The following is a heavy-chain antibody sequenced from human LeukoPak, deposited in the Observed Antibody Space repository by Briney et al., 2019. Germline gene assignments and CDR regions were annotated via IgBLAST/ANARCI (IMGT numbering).Heavy chain of an antibody. CDR3: AKFPPIYCSGGSCPHWFDP. D-gene: IGHD2-15*01. CDR2: ISGSGGST. J-gene: IGHJ5*02. CDR1: GFTFSSYA. Sequence: GGSLRLSCAASGFTFSSYAMSWVRQAPGKGLEWVSAISGSGGSTYYADSVKGRFTISRDNSKNTLYLQMNSLRAEDTAVYYCAKFPPIYCSGGSCPHWFDPWGQGTLSPSPQ. V-gene: IGHV3-23*01.